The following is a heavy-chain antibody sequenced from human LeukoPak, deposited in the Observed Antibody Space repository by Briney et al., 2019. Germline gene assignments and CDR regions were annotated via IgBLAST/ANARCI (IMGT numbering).Heavy chain of an antibody. CDR2: ISSSSSTI. V-gene: IGHV3-48*04. J-gene: IGHJ6*03. CDR1: GFAFSTYS. CDR3: ARGKESTTFGVAAQNYYYYYMDV. D-gene: IGHD3-3*01. Sequence: GGSLRLSCAASGFAFSTYSIDWVRQAPGKGLEWLSYISSSSSTIYYADSVMGRFTVSIDNAENLVYLPMNSLRAEDTAVYYCARGKESTTFGVAAQNYYYYYMDVWGKGTTVTVSS.